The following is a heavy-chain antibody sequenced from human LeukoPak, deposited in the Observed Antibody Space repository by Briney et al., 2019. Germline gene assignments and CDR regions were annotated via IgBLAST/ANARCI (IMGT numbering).Heavy chain of an antibody. D-gene: IGHD1-1*01. CDR3: AKVQRPLDGADY. J-gene: IGHJ4*02. CDR2: IYYSGST. CDR1: GGSISSYY. Sequence: SETLSLTCTVSGGSISSYYWSWIRQPPGKGLECIGYIYYSGSTYYNPSLKSRVTISVDTSKNLFSLKLSSVTAADTAVYYCAKVQRPLDGADYWGQGTLVTVSS. V-gene: IGHV4-59*01.